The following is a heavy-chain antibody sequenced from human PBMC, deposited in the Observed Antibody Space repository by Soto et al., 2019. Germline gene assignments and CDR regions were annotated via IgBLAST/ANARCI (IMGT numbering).Heavy chain of an antibody. CDR1: GFAFSSYG. Sequence: EVRLVESGGGLVSPGGSLRLSCAASGFAFSSYGLNWVRQAPGRGLEWISYISDSGSSIYYVDTVKGRFTASRDNAKNSVYLQMNSLRAEDTAVYYCAKDRPLAQRSGMDVWGQGTTVTVSS. J-gene: IGHJ6*02. CDR2: ISDSGSSI. CDR3: AKDRPLAQRSGMDV. D-gene: IGHD5-18*01. V-gene: IGHV3-48*03.